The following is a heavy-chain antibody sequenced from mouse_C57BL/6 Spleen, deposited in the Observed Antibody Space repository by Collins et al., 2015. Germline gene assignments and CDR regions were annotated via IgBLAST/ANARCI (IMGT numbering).Heavy chain of an antibody. V-gene: IGHV1-69*01. CDR3: ARGGGTTVVATNFDY. CDR1: GYTFTSYW. Sequence: QVQLQQPGAELVMPGASVKLSCKASGYTFTSYWMHWVKQRPGQGLEWIGEIDPSGSYTNCNQKFKGKSTLTVDKSSSTAYMQLSSLTSEDSAVYYCARGGGTTVVATNFDYWGQGTTLTVSS. D-gene: IGHD1-1*01. J-gene: IGHJ2*01. CDR2: IDPSGSYT.